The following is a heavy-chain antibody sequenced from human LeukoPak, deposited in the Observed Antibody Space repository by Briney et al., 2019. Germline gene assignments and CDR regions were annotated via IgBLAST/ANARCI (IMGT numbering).Heavy chain of an antibody. J-gene: IGHJ4*02. V-gene: IGHV3-30*02. D-gene: IGHD4-11*01. CDR1: GYSFSDFG. CDR2: IRSDGSST. Sequence: PGGSLRLSCAASGYSFSDFGMHGIRQAPGKGLEWVTLIRSDGSSTYYADSVKGRFTISRDTSKNTLYLQMNSLRVEDTAVYYCAKDRDDYGNDCWGQGILVTVST. CDR3: AKDRDDYGNDC.